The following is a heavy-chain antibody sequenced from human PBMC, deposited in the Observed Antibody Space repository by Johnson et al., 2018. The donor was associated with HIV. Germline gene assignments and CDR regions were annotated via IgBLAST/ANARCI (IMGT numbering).Heavy chain of an antibody. CDR1: GFTSGDYS. Sequence: EVQLVESGGGLVQTGRSLRLSCIGFGFTSGDYSMNWVRQAPGRGLEWVGFIRRKAYGGTPEYAASVKGRFTISGDESRNIAYLQMDSLKTEDTAVYYCSSRPHGSGRPLDIWGQGTLVTVSS. CDR2: IRRKAYGGTP. V-gene: IGHV3-49*04. D-gene: IGHD3-10*01. J-gene: IGHJ3*02. CDR3: SSRPHGSGRPLDI.